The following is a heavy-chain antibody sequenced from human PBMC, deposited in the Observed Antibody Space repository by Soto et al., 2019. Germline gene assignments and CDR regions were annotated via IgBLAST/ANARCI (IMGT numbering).Heavy chain of an antibody. CDR2: LSVSGGSS. D-gene: IGHD3-10*01. J-gene: IGHJ6*02. Sequence: EEQLLESGGGLVQPGGSLRLSCAASGFTFSRFAMSWVRQAPGKGLEWVSALSVSGGSSYFADSVKGRFTISRDNSKNTLYLQMNSLRAEDTATYYCAKHFGSGSYLNGMDVWGQGTTVTVSS. CDR1: GFTFSRFA. V-gene: IGHV3-23*01. CDR3: AKHFGSGSYLNGMDV.